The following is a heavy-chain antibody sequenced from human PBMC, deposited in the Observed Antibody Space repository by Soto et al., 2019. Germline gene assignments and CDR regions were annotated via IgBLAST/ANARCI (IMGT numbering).Heavy chain of an antibody. CDR1: GGTFSSYA. D-gene: IGHD2-2*01. Sequence: QVQLVQSGAEVKKPGSSVKVSCKASGGTFSSYAISWVRQAPGQGLEWMGGIIPIFGTANYAQKFQGRVTITADASTSTAYMELSSLRSEDTAVYYCARVEDIVLVPAAAYYYYGMDVWGQGTTVTVSS. CDR2: IIPIFGTA. V-gene: IGHV1-69*12. CDR3: ARVEDIVLVPAAAYYYYGMDV. J-gene: IGHJ6*02.